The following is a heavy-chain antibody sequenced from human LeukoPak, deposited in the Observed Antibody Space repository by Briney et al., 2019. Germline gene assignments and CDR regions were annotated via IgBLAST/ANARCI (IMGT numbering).Heavy chain of an antibody. CDR2: ISSGSSTI. V-gene: IGHV3-48*01. J-gene: IGHJ4*02. CDR1: GFTFSSYS. Sequence: GGSLRLSCAASGFTFSSYSMNWVRQAPGKGLEWVSYISSGSSTIYYADSVKGRFTISRDNAKNSLYLQMNSLRAEDTAVYYCARDVDYWGQGTLVTVSS. CDR3: ARDVDY.